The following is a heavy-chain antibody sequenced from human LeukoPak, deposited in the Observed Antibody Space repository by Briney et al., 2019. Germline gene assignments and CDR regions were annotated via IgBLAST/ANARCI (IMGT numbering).Heavy chain of an antibody. J-gene: IGHJ4*02. CDR3: SRDTPQHLKRFDY. CDR2: INTYNGNT. Sequence: ASVKVSCKASGYTLNRFGMSWVRQAPGQGLGWLGWINTYNGNTEFGEKFQGRVTLTTDTSTSTVYMELTSLRSDDTAVYFCSRDTPQHLKRFDYWGQGTLVTLSS. V-gene: IGHV1-18*01. D-gene: IGHD1-1*01. CDR1: GYTLNRFG.